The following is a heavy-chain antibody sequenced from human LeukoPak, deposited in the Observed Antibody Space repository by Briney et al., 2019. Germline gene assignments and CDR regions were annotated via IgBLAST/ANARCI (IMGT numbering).Heavy chain of an antibody. J-gene: IGHJ4*02. V-gene: IGHV3-9*01. CDR3: VKGVGVNKGYYFDH. Sequence: GRSLRLSCAASGFTLADYAMHWVRQAPGKGLEWVSTICWTSRTLGYADSVKGRFTISRDNAKNSLYLQMNSLTVEDRALYYCVKGVGVNKGYYFDHWGQGSLVTVSS. CDR1: GFTLADYA. D-gene: IGHD1-26*01. CDR2: ICWTSRTL.